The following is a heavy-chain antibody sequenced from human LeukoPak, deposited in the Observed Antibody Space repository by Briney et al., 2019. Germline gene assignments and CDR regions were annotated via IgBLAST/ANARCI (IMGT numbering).Heavy chain of an antibody. V-gene: IGHV1-2*02. Sequence: GASVKVSCKASGYTFTGYYMHWVRQAPGQGLEWMGWINPNSGGTNYAQKFQDRVIMTRDTSISTAYMELNRLRSDDTAVYYCARQLTMTTGDPYIYWGQGTLVTVSS. J-gene: IGHJ4*02. D-gene: IGHD4-17*01. CDR2: INPNSGGT. CDR3: ARQLTMTTGDPYIY. CDR1: GYTFTGYY.